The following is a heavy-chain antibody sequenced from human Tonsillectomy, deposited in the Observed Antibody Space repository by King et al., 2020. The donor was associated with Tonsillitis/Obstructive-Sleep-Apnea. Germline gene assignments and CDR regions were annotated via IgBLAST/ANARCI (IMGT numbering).Heavy chain of an antibody. CDR2: IIPILGIA. V-gene: IGHV1-69*04. CDR3: ARDVVDTAMVTTDRGY. Sequence: QLVQSGAVVKKPGSSVKVSCKASGGTFSSYAISWVRQAPGQGLEWMGRIIPILGIANYAQKFQGRVTITADKSTSTAYMELSSLRSEDTAVYYCARDVVDTAMVTTDRGYWGQGTLVTVSS. D-gene: IGHD5-18*01. J-gene: IGHJ4*02. CDR1: GGTFSSYA.